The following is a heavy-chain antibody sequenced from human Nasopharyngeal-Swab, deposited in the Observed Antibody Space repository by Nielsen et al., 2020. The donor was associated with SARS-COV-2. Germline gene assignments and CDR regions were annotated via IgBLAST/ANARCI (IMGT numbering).Heavy chain of an antibody. D-gene: IGHD6-13*01. J-gene: IGHJ4*02. CDR1: GFIFSNHY. Sequence: GESLKISCAASGFIFSNHYMTWVRQAPGKGLEWVANIKKDGSEKYYVDSVKGRFTISRDNAKNSLYLQMNSLRAEDKAVYYCARLGGSSWYFDYWGQGTLVTVSS. CDR3: ARLGGSSWYFDY. CDR2: IKKDGSEK. V-gene: IGHV3-7*04.